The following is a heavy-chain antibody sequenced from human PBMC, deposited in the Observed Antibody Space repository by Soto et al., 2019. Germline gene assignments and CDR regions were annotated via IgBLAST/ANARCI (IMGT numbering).Heavy chain of an antibody. D-gene: IGHD3-9*01. CDR3: SRESHDILTGPPWVWYFDL. CDR1: GGSCSGYY. Sequence: QVQLQQWGAGPLRPLETLSLTCGVSGGSCSGYYWAWIRQSPGKGLEWIGEINDRGSINYNPSLTSRVSIAVDTSKTPYSLNLLSVTAADAAVYYCSRESHDILTGPPWVWYFDLWGRGTLFTVSS. CDR2: INDRGSI. J-gene: IGHJ2*01. V-gene: IGHV4-34*01.